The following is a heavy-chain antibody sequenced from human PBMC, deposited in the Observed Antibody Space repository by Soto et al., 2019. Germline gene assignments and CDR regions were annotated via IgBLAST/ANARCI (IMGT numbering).Heavy chain of an antibody. CDR2: IIPIFGTA. J-gene: IGHJ6*02. D-gene: IGHD3-10*01. Sequence: ASVKVSCKASGGTFSSYAISWVRQAPGQGLEWMGGIIPIFGTANYAQKFQGRVTITADKSTSTAYMELSSLRSEDTAVYYCARNSKLLWLGELYEEYYYGMHVWGQGTTVTVSS. V-gene: IGHV1-69*06. CDR3: ARNSKLLWLGELYEEYYYGMHV. CDR1: GGTFSSYA.